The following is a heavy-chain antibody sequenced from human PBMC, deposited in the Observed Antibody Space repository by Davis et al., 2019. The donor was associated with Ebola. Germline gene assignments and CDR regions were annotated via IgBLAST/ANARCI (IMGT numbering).Heavy chain of an antibody. CDR2: INHSGST. CDR3: ARGPYSNYIY. CDR1: GGSFSAYY. D-gene: IGHD4-11*01. V-gene: IGHV4-34*01. Sequence: SETLSLTCAVYGGSFSAYYWSWIRQPPGKGLAWSGEINHSGSTNYNPSLKSRVTISVDTSKNQFSLKLSSVTAADTAVYYCARGPYSNYIYWGQGTLVTVSS. J-gene: IGHJ4*02.